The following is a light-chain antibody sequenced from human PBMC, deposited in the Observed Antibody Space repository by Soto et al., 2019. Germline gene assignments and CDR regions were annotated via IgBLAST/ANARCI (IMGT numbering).Light chain of an antibody. CDR3: QHYGTSPTWT. J-gene: IGKJ1*01. CDR2: GAS. V-gene: IGKV3-20*01. Sequence: EIVLTQSPVTLSLSPGETATLSCRASQSISTNYLAWYQQKPGQAPRPLIFGASSRASGIPGRFSGSGSGTDFTLTISRLEPEDFAGYYCQHYGTSPTWTFGQGTKVEIK. CDR1: QSISTNY.